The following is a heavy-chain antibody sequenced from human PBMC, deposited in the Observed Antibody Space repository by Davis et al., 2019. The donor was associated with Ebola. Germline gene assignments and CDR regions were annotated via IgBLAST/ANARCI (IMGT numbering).Heavy chain of an antibody. J-gene: IGHJ4*02. CDR1: GFTSSSYW. CDR2: IKSDGSST. V-gene: IGHV3-74*01. Sequence: HTGGSLRLSCVASGFTSSSYWMHWVRQAPGKGLVWVSLIKSDGSSTRYADSVKGRFTISRDNAKNTLYLQMNSLGPEDTAVYYCARDIAVAGTIGFDYWGQGTLVTVSS. CDR3: ARDIAVAGTIGFDY. D-gene: IGHD6-19*01.